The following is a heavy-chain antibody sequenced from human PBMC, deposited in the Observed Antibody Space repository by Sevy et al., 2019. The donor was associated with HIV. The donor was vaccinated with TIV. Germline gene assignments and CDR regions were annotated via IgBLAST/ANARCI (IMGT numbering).Heavy chain of an antibody. CDR3: ARGDYYGSLYYFDY. CDR2: ISSGSSHI. V-gene: IGHV3-21*01. CDR1: GFTFSNYF. Sequence: GGSLRLSCAASGFTFSNYFINWVRQAPGKGLEWVSSISSGSSHIFYADSVKGRFPISRDNAKNSLYLPMNRLRAEDTAVYYCARGDYYGSLYYFDYWGPGTLVTVSS. J-gene: IGHJ4*02. D-gene: IGHD3-10*01.